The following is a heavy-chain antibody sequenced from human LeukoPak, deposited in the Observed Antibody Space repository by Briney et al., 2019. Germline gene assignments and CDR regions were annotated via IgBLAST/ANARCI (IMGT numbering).Heavy chain of an antibody. D-gene: IGHD3-10*01. CDR3: VGEVGFGELSAS. J-gene: IGHJ4*02. CDR2: ISYDGSNK. Sequence: HPGGSLRLSCAASGFTFSSYGMHWVRQAPGKGLEWVAVISYDGSNKYYADSVKGRFTISRDNSKNTLYLQMNSLRAEDTAVYYCVGEVGFGELSASWGQGTLVTVSS. CDR1: GFTFSSYG. V-gene: IGHV3-30*03.